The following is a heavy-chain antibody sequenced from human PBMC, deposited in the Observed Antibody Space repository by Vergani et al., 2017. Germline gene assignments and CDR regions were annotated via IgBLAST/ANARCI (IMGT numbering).Heavy chain of an antibody. J-gene: IGHJ6*03. CDR1: GGSISSSSYY. CDR2: IYYSGST. D-gene: IGHD7-27*01. Sequence: QVQLQQWGAGLLKPSETLSLTCTVSGGSISSSSYYWGWIRQPPGKGLEWIGSIYYSGSTYYNPSLKSRVTISVDTSKNQFSLKLSSVTAADTAVYYCARVLLGMGYYYYMDVWGKGTTVTVSS. V-gene: IGHV4-39*07. CDR3: ARVLLGMGYYYYMDV.